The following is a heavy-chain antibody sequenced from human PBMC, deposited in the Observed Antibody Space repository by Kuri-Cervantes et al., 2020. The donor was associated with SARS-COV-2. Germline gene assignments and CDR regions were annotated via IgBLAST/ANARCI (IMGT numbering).Heavy chain of an antibody. CDR2: INHSGNT. D-gene: IGHD2-2*02. V-gene: IGHV4-34*01. Sequence: SETLSLTCVVYDGSFSGYSWTWIRQPPGKGLEWIGEINHSGNTKYNPSLKSRVTISVDTSKNQFFLRLSSVTAADTAIYYCAREGRNYCSSTNCYRVGRLRLDYWGQGSLVTVSS. CDR3: AREGRNYCSSTNCYRVGRLRLDY. CDR1: DGSFSGYS. J-gene: IGHJ4*02.